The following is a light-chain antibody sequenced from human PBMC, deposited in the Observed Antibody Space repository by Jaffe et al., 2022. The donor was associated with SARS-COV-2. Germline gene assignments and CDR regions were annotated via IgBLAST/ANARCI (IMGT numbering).Light chain of an antibody. CDR2: EVN. V-gene: IGLV2-8*01. J-gene: IGLJ2*01. CDR3: SSGSNTVV. Sequence: QSALTQPPSASGSPGQSVTISCTGTSSDVGGYNYVSWYQQHPGKAPKLMIYEVNKRPSGVPDRFSGSKSGNTASLTVSGLQAEDEADYYCSSGSNTVVFGGGTKLTVL. CDR1: SSDVGGYNY.